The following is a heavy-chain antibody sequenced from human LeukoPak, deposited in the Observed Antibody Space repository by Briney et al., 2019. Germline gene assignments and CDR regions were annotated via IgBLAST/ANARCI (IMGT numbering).Heavy chain of an antibody. CDR3: ARDRLQYLDY. J-gene: IGHJ4*02. D-gene: IGHD3-16*01. CDR2: INHSGST. V-gene: IGHV4-34*01. CDR1: GGSFSGYY. Sequence: PSETLSLTCAVYGGSFSGYYWSWIRQPPGKGLEWIGEINHSGSTNYNPSLKSRVTISVDTSKSQFSLKLSSVTAADTAVYYCARDRLQYLDYWGQGTLVTVSS.